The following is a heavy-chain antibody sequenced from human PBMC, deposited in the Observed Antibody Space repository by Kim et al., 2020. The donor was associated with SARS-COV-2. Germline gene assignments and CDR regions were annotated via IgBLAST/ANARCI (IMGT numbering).Heavy chain of an antibody. D-gene: IGHD6-19*01. Sequence: GGSLRLSCAASGFTFSSYAMHWVRQAPGKGLEWVAVISYDGSNKYYADSVKGRFTISRDNSKNTLYLQMNSLRAEDTAVYYCARDAYSSGWYGQFDYWGQGTLVTVSS. J-gene: IGHJ4*02. CDR1: GFTFSSYA. V-gene: IGHV3-30-3*01. CDR3: ARDAYSSGWYGQFDY. CDR2: ISYDGSNK.